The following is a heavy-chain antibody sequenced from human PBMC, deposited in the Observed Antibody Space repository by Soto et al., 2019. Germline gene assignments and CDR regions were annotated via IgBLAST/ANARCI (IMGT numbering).Heavy chain of an antibody. D-gene: IGHD3-3*01. CDR3: AKNKYTIFGAVDY. V-gene: IGHV3-23*01. CDR2: ITNSGGST. Sequence: EVQLLDSGGSLVQPGRSLRLSCATSGFTFNSYAMSWVRQAPGKGLEWVSTITNSGGSTYYVDSVEGRFTISRDNPKNTLYLQMNRLRVEDTAVYYCAKNKYTIFGAVDYWGQGTLVTVSS. J-gene: IGHJ4*02. CDR1: GFTFNSYA.